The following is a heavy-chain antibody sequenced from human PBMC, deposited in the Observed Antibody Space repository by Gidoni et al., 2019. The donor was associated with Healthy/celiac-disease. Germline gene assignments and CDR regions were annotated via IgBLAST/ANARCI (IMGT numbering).Heavy chain of an antibody. V-gene: IGHV3-30-3*01. J-gene: IGHJ3*02. CDR3: ARRAHSVSYSGPAFDI. CDR1: GVTFSSYA. Sequence: VQLVGSGGGVVQTGRSLRLSGAACGVTFSSYAMHWVRQAPGKGLEWVAVISYGGSNKYYADSVKCRFTISRDYSKNTLYLQMTSLRAEDTAVYYCARRAHSVSYSGPAFDIWGQGTMVTVSS. D-gene: IGHD1-26*01. CDR2: ISYGGSNK.